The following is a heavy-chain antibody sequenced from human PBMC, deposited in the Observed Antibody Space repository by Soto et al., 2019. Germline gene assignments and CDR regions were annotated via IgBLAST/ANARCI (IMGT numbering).Heavy chain of an antibody. V-gene: IGHV4-61*08. D-gene: IGHD1-26*01. CDR1: GGSISSGGYY. Sequence: ETLSLTCTVSGGSISSGGYYWSWIRQPPGKGLEWIGYIYYSGSTNYNPSLKSRVTISVDTSKNQFSLKLSSVTAADTAVYYCARLEGGSYGYYFDYWGQGTLVTVSS. CDR3: ARLEGGSYGYYFDY. J-gene: IGHJ4*02. CDR2: IYYSGST.